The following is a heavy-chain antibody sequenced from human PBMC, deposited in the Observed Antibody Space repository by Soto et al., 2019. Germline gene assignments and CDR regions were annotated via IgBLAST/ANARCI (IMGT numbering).Heavy chain of an antibody. CDR1: GGSISSYY. V-gene: IGHV4-59*08. D-gene: IGHD6-13*01. Sequence: SETLSLTCTVSGGSISSYYWSWIRQPPGKGLEWIGYIYYSGSTNYNPSLKSRVTISVDTSKNQFSLKLSSVTAADTAVYYCARLDGSSYYYYGMDVWGQGTTVTVSS. CDR2: IYYSGST. J-gene: IGHJ6*02. CDR3: ARLDGSSYYYYGMDV.